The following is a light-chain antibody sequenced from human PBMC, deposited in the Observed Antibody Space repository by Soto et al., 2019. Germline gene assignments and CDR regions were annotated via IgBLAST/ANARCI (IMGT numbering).Light chain of an antibody. Sequence: VLTQPASVSGSPGQSITISCTGTSSDVGGYNYVSWYQQHPGKAPKLMIYEVSNRPSGVSNRFSGSKSGNTASLTISGLQAEDEADYYCSSYTSSSTQVFGTGTKVTVL. CDR1: SSDVGGYNY. V-gene: IGLV2-14*01. CDR3: SSYTSSSTQV. CDR2: EVS. J-gene: IGLJ1*01.